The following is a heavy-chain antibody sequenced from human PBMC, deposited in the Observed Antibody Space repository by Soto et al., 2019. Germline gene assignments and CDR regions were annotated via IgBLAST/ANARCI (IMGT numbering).Heavy chain of an antibody. Sequence: EVQLVESGGGLVQPGGSLKLSCAASGFTFSGSAMHWVRQASRKGLEWVGRIRSKANSYATAYAASVKGRFTISRDDSKNTAYLQMNSLKTEDTAVYYCTRRIYDILTGYYKDYWGQGTLVTVSS. CDR3: TRRIYDILTGYYKDY. CDR2: IRSKANSYAT. D-gene: IGHD3-9*01. CDR1: GFTFSGSA. J-gene: IGHJ4*02. V-gene: IGHV3-73*02.